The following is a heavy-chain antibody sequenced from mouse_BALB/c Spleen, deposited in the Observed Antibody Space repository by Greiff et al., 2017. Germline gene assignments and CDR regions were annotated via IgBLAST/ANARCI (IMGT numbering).Heavy chain of an antibody. V-gene: IGHV1S56*01. J-gene: IGHJ4*01. CDR1: GYTFTSYY. Sequence: QVQLQQSGPELVKPGASVRISCKASGYTFTSYYIHWVKQRPGQGLEWIGWIYPGNVNTKYNEKFKGKATLTADKSSSTAYMQLSSLTSEDSAVYFCAREGDWDAMDYWGQGTSVTVSS. CDR2: IYPGNVNT. CDR3: AREGDWDAMDY. D-gene: IGHD4-1*01.